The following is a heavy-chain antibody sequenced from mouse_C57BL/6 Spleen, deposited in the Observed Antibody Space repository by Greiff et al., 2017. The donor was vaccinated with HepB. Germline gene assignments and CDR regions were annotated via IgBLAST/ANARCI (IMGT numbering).Heavy chain of an antibody. CDR3: ARDTPVSLDV. V-gene: IGHV1-52*01. CDR2: IDPSDSET. J-gene: IGHJ1*03. CDR1: GYTFTSYW. Sequence: QVQLKQPGAELVRPGSSVKLSCKASGYTFTSYWMHWVKQRPIQGLEWIGNIDPSDSETHYNQKFKDKATLTVDKSSSTAYMQLSSLTSEDYAVYYCARDTPVSLDVWGTGTTVTVSS.